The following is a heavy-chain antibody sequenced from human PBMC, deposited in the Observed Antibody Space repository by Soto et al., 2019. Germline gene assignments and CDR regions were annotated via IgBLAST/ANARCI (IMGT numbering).Heavy chain of an antibody. CDR2: ISGSGGTT. CDR3: AISSDIMTGPNVFEH. D-gene: IGHD3-9*01. J-gene: IGHJ4*02. CDR1: GFTFRDYV. Sequence: EVQLLESGGGLVQPGGSLRLSCEASGFTFRDYVMTWVRQAPGKGLEWVSSISGSGGTTYFSDSAKGRFTMSRDNSKNTMLLQMNSLRADDTAVYFCAISSDIMTGPNVFEHWGQGTLVAVS. V-gene: IGHV3-23*01.